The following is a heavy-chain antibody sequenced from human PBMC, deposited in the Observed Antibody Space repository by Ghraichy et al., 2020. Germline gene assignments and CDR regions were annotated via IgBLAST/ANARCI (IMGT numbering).Heavy chain of an antibody. CDR2: IQSDGSIE. CDR1: GFTFSNYG. V-gene: IGHV3-33*05. Sequence: LSLTCAASGFTFSNYGMHWVRQAPGKGLEWVAAIQSDGSIEYYGDSVRGRFTISRDDSKNTLFLQMNSLRAEDTAVFYCGRDLSYGGTEYWGQGTLVTVSS. D-gene: IGHD4-23*01. CDR3: GRDLSYGGTEY. J-gene: IGHJ4*02.